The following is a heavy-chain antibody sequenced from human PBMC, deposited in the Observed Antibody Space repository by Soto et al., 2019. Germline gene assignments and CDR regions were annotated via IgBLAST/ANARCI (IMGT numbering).Heavy chain of an antibody. CDR2: IYHSGST. Sequence: SETLSLTCAVSCGSISSSNWWSWVRQPPGKGLEWIGEIYHSGSTNYNPSLKSRVTISVDTSKNQFSLKLSSVTAADTAVYYCARSPPSGSYYYYYYGMDVWGQGTTVT. CDR3: ARSPPSGSYYYYYYGMDV. D-gene: IGHD1-26*01. J-gene: IGHJ6*02. V-gene: IGHV4-4*02. CDR1: CGSISSSNW.